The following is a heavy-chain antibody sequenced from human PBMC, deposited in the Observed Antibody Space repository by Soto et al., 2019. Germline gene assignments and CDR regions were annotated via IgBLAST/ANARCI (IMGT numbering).Heavy chain of an antibody. J-gene: IGHJ4*02. CDR2: ISAYNGNT. V-gene: IGHV1-18*01. CDR3: AKYSSGWYYPFDY. Sequence: ASVKVSCKASGFTFTSYGISWVRQAPGQGLEWMGWISAYNGNTNYAQKFQGRVTMTTDTSTSTAYMELRSLRSDDTAVYYCAKYSSGWYYPFDYWGQGTLVTVSS. D-gene: IGHD6-19*01. CDR1: GFTFTSYG.